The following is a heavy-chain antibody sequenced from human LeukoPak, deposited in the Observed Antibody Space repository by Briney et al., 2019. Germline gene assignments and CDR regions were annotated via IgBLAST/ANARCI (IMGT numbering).Heavy chain of an antibody. Sequence: PSETLSLTRAVYGGSFSGYYWSWIRQPPGKGLEWIGEINHSGSTNYNPSLKSRVTISVDTSKNQFSLKLSSVTAADTAVYYCARAVAAAGHNWFDPWGQGTLVTVSS. CDR2: INHSGST. CDR1: GGSFSGYY. V-gene: IGHV4-34*01. CDR3: ARAVAAAGHNWFDP. D-gene: IGHD6-13*01. J-gene: IGHJ5*02.